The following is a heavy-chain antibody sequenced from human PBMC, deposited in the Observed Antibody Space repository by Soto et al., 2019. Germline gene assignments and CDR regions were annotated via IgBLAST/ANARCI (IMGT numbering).Heavy chain of an antibody. CDR3: ARDRLPGYYDSSGSLDY. D-gene: IGHD3-22*01. CDR2: ISGSGGGT. J-gene: IGHJ4*02. Sequence: LRLSCAASGFTFSSYAMNWVRQAPGKGLEWVSSISGSGGGTYYADSVKGRLTIFRDNSKNTLFLQMNNLRAEDTALYYCARDRLPGYYDSSGSLDYWGQGTLVTVSS. V-gene: IGHV3-23*01. CDR1: GFTFSSYA.